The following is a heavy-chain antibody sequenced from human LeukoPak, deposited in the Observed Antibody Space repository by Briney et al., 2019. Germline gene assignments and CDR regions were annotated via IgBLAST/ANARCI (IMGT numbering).Heavy chain of an antibody. J-gene: IGHJ4*02. Sequence: GGSLRLSCAASGFTFSRYWMHWVRQAPGEGLVWVSRINPDGSHTTYADAVEGRFTISRDNAKNTVYLQMNSLGAEDTAVYYCARDFGMGTTPGDDFDFWGQGTLVSVSS. V-gene: IGHV3-74*01. CDR1: GFTFSRYW. CDR3: ARDFGMGTTPGDDFDF. CDR2: INPDGSHT. D-gene: IGHD1-1*01.